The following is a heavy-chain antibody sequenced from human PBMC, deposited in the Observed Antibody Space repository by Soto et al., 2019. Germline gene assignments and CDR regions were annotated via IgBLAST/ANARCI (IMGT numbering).Heavy chain of an antibody. V-gene: IGHV1-69*01. CDR2: IIPIFGTA. Sequence: QVQLVQSGAEVKKPGSSVKVSCKASGGTFSSYAISWVRQAPGQGLEWMGGIIPIFGTANYAQKFQGRVTITADESTSTAYMELSSLRSEDTAVYYCARDEGDCGSTSCKAFGYWGQGTLVTVSS. J-gene: IGHJ4*02. CDR3: ARDEGDCGSTSCKAFGY. CDR1: GGTFSSYA. D-gene: IGHD2-2*01.